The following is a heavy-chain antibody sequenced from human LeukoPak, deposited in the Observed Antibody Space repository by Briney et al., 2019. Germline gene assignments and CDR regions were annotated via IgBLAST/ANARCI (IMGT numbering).Heavy chain of an antibody. Sequence: SETLSLTCTVSGGSISSYYWSWIRQPPGKGLEWIGYIYYSGSTYYNPSLKSRVTISVDTSKNQFSLKLSSVTAADTAVYYCARESSSDYFDYWGQGTLVTVSS. CDR2: IYYSGST. V-gene: IGHV4-59*12. CDR1: GGSISSYY. J-gene: IGHJ4*02. CDR3: ARESSSDYFDY. D-gene: IGHD3-16*02.